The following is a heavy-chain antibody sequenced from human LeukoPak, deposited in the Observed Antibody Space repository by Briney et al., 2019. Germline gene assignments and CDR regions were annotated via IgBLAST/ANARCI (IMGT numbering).Heavy chain of an antibody. Sequence: ASVKVSCKASGYTFTGYYMHWVRQVPGQGLEWMGWINPNSGGTNYAQKFQGRVTMTRDTSISTAYMELSRLRSDDTAVYYCAGDFGYYGSGPPSNGGQGTLVTVS. J-gene: IGHJ4*02. CDR2: INPNSGGT. CDR3: AGDFGYYGSGPPSN. D-gene: IGHD3-10*01. CDR1: GYTFTGYY. V-gene: IGHV1-2*02.